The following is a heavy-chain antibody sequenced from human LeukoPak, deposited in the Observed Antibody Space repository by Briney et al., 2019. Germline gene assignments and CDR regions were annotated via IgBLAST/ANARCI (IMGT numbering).Heavy chain of an antibody. J-gene: IGHJ4*02. V-gene: IGHV4-4*09. CDR2: IYTSGST. CDR3: ARLDGYQFPDY. CDR1: GGSIISYY. D-gene: IGHD5-24*01. Sequence: PSETLSLTCTVAGGSIISYYWSGIRQPPGKGLERIGYIYTSGSTNYNPSLKSRVTIAVDTSKNQFSLKLSSVTAADTAVYYCARLDGYQFPDYWGQGTLVTVSS.